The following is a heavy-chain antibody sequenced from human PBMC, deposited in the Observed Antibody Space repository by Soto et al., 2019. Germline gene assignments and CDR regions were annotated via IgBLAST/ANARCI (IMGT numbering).Heavy chain of an antibody. J-gene: IGHJ6*02. CDR1: GFTFDDYT. CDR3: AKDLRAAAAGPNPYYYGMDV. V-gene: IGHV3-43*01. Sequence: GGSLRLSCAASGFTFDDYTMHWVRQAPGKGLEWVSLISWDGGSTYYADSVKGRFTISRDNSKNSLYLQMNSLRTEDTALYYCAKDLRAAAAGPNPYYYGMDVWGQGTTVTVSS. CDR2: ISWDGGST. D-gene: IGHD6-13*01.